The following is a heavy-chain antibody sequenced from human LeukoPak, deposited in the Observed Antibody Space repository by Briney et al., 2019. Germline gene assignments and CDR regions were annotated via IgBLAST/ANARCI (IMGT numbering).Heavy chain of an antibody. Sequence: GASVKVSCKASGYTFTSYGISWVRQAPGQGLEWMGWISAYNGNTNYAQKLQGRVTMTTDTSTCTAYMELRSLRSDDTAVYYCARDLPAPSITMVRGVIDYWGQGTLVTVSS. J-gene: IGHJ4*02. D-gene: IGHD3-10*01. CDR3: ARDLPAPSITMVRGVIDY. CDR1: GYTFTSYG. CDR2: ISAYNGNT. V-gene: IGHV1-18*04.